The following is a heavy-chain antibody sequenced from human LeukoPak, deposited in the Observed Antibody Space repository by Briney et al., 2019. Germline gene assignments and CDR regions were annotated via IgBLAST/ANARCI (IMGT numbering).Heavy chain of an antibody. V-gene: IGHV3-23*01. CDR1: GFAFTSYG. CDR2: ISGSGGAT. D-gene: IGHD3-10*01. CDR3: AKLLRAGRLLTISLDS. J-gene: IGHJ4*02. Sequence: GGSLRLSCAASGFAFTSYGIHWVRQAPGKGLEWVSAISGSGGATHFADSVKGRFTISRDNSKNTVYLQLNSLRAEDTAVYYCAKLLRAGRLLTISLDSWGQGTLVTVSS.